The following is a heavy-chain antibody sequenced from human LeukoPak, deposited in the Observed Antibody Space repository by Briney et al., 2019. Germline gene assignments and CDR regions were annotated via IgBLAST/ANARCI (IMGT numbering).Heavy chain of an antibody. CDR2: IYYGGST. J-gene: IGHJ4*02. V-gene: IGHV4-59*01. CDR1: GGSISSYY. Sequence: SETLSLTCTVSGGSISSYYWSWIRQPPGKGLEWIGYIYYGGSTSYNPSLKSRVTISVDTSKNQFSLKLSSVTAADTAVYYCARTHDYGDYPTTYFDYWGQGTLVSVSS. CDR3: ARTHDYGDYPTTYFDY. D-gene: IGHD4-17*01.